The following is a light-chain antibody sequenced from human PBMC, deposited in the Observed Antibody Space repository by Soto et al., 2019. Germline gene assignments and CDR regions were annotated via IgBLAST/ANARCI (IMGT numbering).Light chain of an antibody. CDR1: QXVSSSY. Sequence: EIVLTQYPGTVXXXXXXXXXXSXRAXQXVSSSYLAWYQQKPGQAPRLLIYGASSRATGIPDRFSGSGSGTDFTLTISRLEPEDFAVYYCQQYDSSPITXGQGTRLEIK. CDR2: GAS. J-gene: IGKJ5*01. V-gene: IGKV3-20*01. CDR3: QQYDSSPIT.